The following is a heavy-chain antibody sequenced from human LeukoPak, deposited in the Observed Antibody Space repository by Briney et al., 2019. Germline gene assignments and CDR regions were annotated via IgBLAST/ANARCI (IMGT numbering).Heavy chain of an antibody. D-gene: IGHD3-10*01. CDR3: AKEAVLYYYGSGSPKYCFDY. CDR2: ISGSGGST. V-gene: IGHV3-23*01. CDR1: GFTFSSYA. Sequence: GGSLRLSCAASGFTFSSYAMSWVRQAPGKGLEWVSAISGSGGSTYYADSVKGRFTISRDNSKNTLYLQMNSLRAEDTAVYYCAKEAVLYYYGSGSPKYCFDYWGQGTLVTVSS. J-gene: IGHJ4*02.